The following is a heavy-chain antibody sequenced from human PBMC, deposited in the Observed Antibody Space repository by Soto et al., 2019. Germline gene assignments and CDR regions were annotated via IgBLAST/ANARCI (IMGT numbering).Heavy chain of an antibody. J-gene: IGHJ4*02. CDR3: ANTAGYEDY. D-gene: IGHD5-12*01. V-gene: IGHV3-30*18. CDR1: GFTFSSYG. Sequence: SLRLSCAASGFTFSSYGMHWVRQAPGKGLEWVAVISYDGSNKYYADSVKGRFTISRDNSKNTLYLQMNSLRAEDTAVYYCANTAGYEDYWGQGTLVTVSS. CDR2: ISYDGSNK.